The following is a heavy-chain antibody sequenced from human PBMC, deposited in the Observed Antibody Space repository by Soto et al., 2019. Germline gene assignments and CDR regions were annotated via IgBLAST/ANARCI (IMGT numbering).Heavy chain of an antibody. CDR3: ARAGDSSGYYLNT. CDR2: IIPMIDTA. D-gene: IGHD3-22*01. CDR1: GGTFSSYA. Sequence: SVKVSCKASGGTFSSYAISWVRQAPGQGLEWMGGIIPMIDTAKYAQKFQGRVTITADKSTNTAYMELSSLRSEDTAVYYCARAGDSSGYYLNTWGQGTLVTVSS. V-gene: IGHV1-69*06. J-gene: IGHJ5*02.